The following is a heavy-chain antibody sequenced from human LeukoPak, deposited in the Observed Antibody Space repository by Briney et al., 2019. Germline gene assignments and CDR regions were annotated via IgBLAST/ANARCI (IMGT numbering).Heavy chain of an antibody. D-gene: IGHD3-10*01. V-gene: IGHV3-13*01. Sequence: GGSLRLSCAASGFTFSRFDMHWVRQSAGKGLEWVSAIGTSGDTYYSVSVKGRFTVSREDAKNSFYLQMNSLRAGDTAVYFCARATTRVYYHGMDVWGQGTTVTVSS. CDR1: GFTFSRFD. CDR2: IGTSGDT. CDR3: ARATTRVYYHGMDV. J-gene: IGHJ6*02.